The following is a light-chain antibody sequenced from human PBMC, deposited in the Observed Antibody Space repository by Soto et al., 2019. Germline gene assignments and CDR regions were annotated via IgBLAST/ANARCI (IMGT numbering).Light chain of an antibody. J-gene: IGKJ4*01. CDR1: QSVSSY. CDR3: QQYDNWST. CDR2: DAS. V-gene: IGKV3-11*01. Sequence: EIVLTQSPATLSLSPGERATLSCRASQSVSSYLAWYQQKPGQAPRLLIYDASNRATGIPARFSGSGSGTDFTLTISSLEPEDFAVYYCQQYDNWSTFGGGTKVQI.